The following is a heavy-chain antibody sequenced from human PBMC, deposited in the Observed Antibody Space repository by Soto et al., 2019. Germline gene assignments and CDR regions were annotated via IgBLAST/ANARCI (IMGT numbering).Heavy chain of an antibody. CDR1: GFTFSSYG. V-gene: IGHV3-33*01. Sequence: QVPLVESGGGVVQPGRSLRLSCAASGFTFSSYGMHWVRQAPGKGLEWVAVIWYDGSNKYYADSVKGRFTISRDNSKNTLYLQMSSLRAEDTAVYYCARSGIAAAGTHDYWGQGTLVTVSS. CDR3: ARSGIAAAGTHDY. J-gene: IGHJ4*02. D-gene: IGHD6-13*01. CDR2: IWYDGSNK.